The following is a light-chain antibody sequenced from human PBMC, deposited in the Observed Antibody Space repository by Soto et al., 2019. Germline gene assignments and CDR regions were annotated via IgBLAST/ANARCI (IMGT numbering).Light chain of an antibody. CDR2: DAS. CDR1: QSISSL. J-gene: IGKJ4*01. Sequence: IQMTQSPSTLSASVGDKVTITCRASQSISSLLAGYQPKLGRAPRILIYDASCLESGVLSRFSGSGDGTEFTLTISSLQPDDFATYYCQQYKTYSSLTFGGGTKVDIK. CDR3: QQYKTYSSLT. V-gene: IGKV1-5*01.